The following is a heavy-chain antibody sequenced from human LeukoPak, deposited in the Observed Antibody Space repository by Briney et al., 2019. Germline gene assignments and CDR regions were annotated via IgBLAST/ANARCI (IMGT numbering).Heavy chain of an antibody. Sequence: PGRSLRLSCAASGFTFSSYGLHWVRQAPGKGLEWVSSISSSGTTIYYADSVTGRFTVSRDNAKKSLYLQMNSLRAEDTAVYYCARPLYAGSSWDYWGQGTLVTVSS. CDR2: ISSSGTTI. D-gene: IGHD3-16*02. V-gene: IGHV3-48*04. CDR1: GFTFSSYG. CDR3: ARPLYAGSSWDY. J-gene: IGHJ4*02.